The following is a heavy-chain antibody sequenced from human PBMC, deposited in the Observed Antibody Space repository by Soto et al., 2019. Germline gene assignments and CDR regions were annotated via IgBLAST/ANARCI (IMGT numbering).Heavy chain of an antibody. J-gene: IGHJ4*02. CDR3: ARGLYSSSHFDY. D-gene: IGHD6-13*01. Sequence: PSETLSLTCAVSGYSISSGYYWGWIRQPPGKGLEWIGSIYHSGSTYYNPSLKSRVTISVDTSKNQFSLKLSSVTAADTAVYYCARGLYSSSHFDYWGQGTLVTVSS. CDR2: IYHSGST. CDR1: GYSISSGYY. V-gene: IGHV4-38-2*01.